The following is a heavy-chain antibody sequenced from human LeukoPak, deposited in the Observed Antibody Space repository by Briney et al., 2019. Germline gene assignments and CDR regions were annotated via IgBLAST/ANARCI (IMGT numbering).Heavy chain of an antibody. CDR3: AREIDGSEDV. CDR2: IYHSGST. V-gene: IGHV4-30-2*01. J-gene: IGHJ6*02. CDR1: GGSISSGGYS. D-gene: IGHD5-24*01. Sequence: SETLSLTCAVSGGSISSGGYSWSWIRQPPGKGLEWIGYIYHSGSTYYNPSLKSRVTISVDRSKNQFSRKLSSVTAADTAVYYCAREIDGSEDVWGQGTTVTVSS.